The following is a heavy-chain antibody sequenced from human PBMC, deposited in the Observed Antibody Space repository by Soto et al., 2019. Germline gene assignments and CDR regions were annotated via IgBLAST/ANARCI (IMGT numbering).Heavy chain of an antibody. J-gene: IGHJ4*02. V-gene: IGHV3-33*01. D-gene: IGHD3-22*01. CDR2: IWYDGSNK. Sequence: GGSLRLSCAASRFTFSSYGMHWVRQAPGKGLEWVAIIWYDGSNKYYADSVKGRFTISRDNSKNTLYLQMNSLRAEDTAVYYCARDPYYDSSSSRLDYWGQGALVTVSS. CDR1: RFTFSSYG. CDR3: ARDPYYDSSSSRLDY.